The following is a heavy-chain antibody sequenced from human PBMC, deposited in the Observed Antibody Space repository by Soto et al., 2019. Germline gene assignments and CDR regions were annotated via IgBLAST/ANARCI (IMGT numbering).Heavy chain of an antibody. CDR1: GFTVSSNY. Sequence: EVQLVESGGGLVQPGWSLRLSCAASGFTVSSNYMSWVRQAPGKGLEWVSVIYSGGSTYYADSVKGRFTISRHNSKNTLYLQMNSLRAEDTAVYYCARSGFDLVTTWAIFDYWGQGTLVTVSS. D-gene: IGHD4-17*01. CDR3: ARSGFDLVTTWAIFDY. CDR2: IYSGGST. V-gene: IGHV3-53*04. J-gene: IGHJ4*02.